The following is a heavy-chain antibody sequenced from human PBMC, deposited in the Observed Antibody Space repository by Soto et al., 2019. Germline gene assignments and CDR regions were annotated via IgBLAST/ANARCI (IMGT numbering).Heavy chain of an antibody. D-gene: IGHD2-2*01. CDR1: GFTFSSYS. CDR2: ISSSSSYI. J-gene: IGHJ6*02. V-gene: IGHV3-21*01. CDR3: ARDRHCRSTSCPSYYYYGMDV. Sequence: GGSLRLSCAASGFTFSSYSMNWVRQAPGKGLEWVSSISSSSSYIYYADSVKGRFTISRDNAKNSLYLQMNSLRAEDTAVYYCARDRHCRSTSCPSYYYYGMDVWGQGTTVTVSS.